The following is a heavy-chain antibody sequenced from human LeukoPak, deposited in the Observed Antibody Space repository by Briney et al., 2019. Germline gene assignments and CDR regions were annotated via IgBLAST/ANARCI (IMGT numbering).Heavy chain of an antibody. CDR1: GGSFGNYY. V-gene: IGHV4-59*01. Sequence: SETLSLTCTVSGGSFGNYYWSWIRQPPGKGLEWIGYICDSGTTNYNPSLKSRVTISVDTSKNQFSLKLSSVTAADTAVYYCARDFSAAFDIWGQGTMVTVSS. J-gene: IGHJ3*02. CDR3: ARDFSAAFDI. D-gene: IGHD2/OR15-2a*01. CDR2: ICDSGTT.